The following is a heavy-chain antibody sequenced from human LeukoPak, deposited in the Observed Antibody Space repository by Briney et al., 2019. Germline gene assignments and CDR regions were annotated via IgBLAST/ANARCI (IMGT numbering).Heavy chain of an antibody. D-gene: IGHD1-26*01. V-gene: IGHV4-59*08. CDR3: ARQGHSRSYYKWEYWFDP. CDR2: IYYSGST. J-gene: IGHJ5*02. CDR1: GFAFRNAW. Sequence: GSLRLSCAASGFAFRNAWMSWIRQPPGKGLEWIGYIYYSGSTNYNPSLKSRVTISVDTSKNQFSLKLSSVTAADTAVYYCARQGHSRSYYKWEYWFDPWGQGTLSPSPQ.